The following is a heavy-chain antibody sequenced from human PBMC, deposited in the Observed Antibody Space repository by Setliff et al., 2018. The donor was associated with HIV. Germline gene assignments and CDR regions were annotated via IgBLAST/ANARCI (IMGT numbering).Heavy chain of an antibody. J-gene: IGHJ2*01. CDR1: GYSINSSHF. D-gene: IGHD2-2*01. CDR3: ARDKTYCNYSRCSRAGWYFDL. CDR2: IYHSGNT. V-gene: IGHV4-38-2*02. Sequence: SETLSLTCTVSGYSINSSHFWGWIRQPPGKGLEWVGSIYHSGNTHYNPSLRSRVTISVDTSKNQFSLKLSSVTAADTAVYYCARDKTYCNYSRCSRAGWYFDLWGRGALVTVSS.